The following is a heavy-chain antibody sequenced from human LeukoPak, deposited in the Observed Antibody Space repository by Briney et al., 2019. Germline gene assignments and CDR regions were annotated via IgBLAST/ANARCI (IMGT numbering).Heavy chain of an antibody. V-gene: IGHV3-53*01. D-gene: IGHD3-10*01. J-gene: IGHJ3*02. CDR2: IYSGGST. CDR1: GFTVSSNY. CDR3: ARDEGNYYGSGSHAFDI. Sequence: GGSLRLSCAASGFTVSSNYMSWVRQAPGKGLEWVSVIYSGGSTYYADSVKGRFTISRDNSKNTLYLQMNSLRAEDTAVYYCARDEGNYYGSGSHAFDIWGQGTMVTVSS.